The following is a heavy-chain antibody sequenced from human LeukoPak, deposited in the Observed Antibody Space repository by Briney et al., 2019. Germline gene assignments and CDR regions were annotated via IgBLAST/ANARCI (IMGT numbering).Heavy chain of an antibody. J-gene: IGHJ4*02. CDR3: AKDLSGNEAIDY. D-gene: IGHD4-23*01. CDR1: GFTFSSYG. V-gene: IGHV3-30*02. CDR2: IRYDGSNK. Sequence: GGSLRLSCAASGFTFSSYGMHWVRQAPGKGLEWVAFIRYDGSNKNYADSVKGRFTISRDNSKNTLYLQMNSLRAEDTAVYYCAKDLSGNEAIDYWGQGTLVTVSS.